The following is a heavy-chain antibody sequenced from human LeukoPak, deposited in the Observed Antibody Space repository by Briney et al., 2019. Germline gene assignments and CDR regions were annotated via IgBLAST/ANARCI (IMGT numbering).Heavy chain of an antibody. V-gene: IGHV3-23*01. CDR3: AKAFREGQWPVLWGPDV. Sequence: GGSLRLSCAASGFTFSSYGMSWVRQAPGKGLEWVSAISGSGGSTYYADSVKGRFTISRDNSKNTLYLQMNSLRAEDTAVYYCAKAFREGQWPVLWGPDVWGKGITVTISS. CDR2: ISGSGGST. J-gene: IGHJ6*04. CDR1: GFTFSSYG. D-gene: IGHD6-19*01.